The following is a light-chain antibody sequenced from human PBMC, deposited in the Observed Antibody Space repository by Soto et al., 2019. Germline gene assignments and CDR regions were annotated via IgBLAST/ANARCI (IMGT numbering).Light chain of an antibody. Sequence: DIVMTQSPLSLTVTPGESASISCWSSQSLLHTNGYNYFDWYLQKPGQSPQLLIYLGSNRASGVPDRFSGRGSGTDFTLRISRVEADDVGVYYCMQALQTPRTFGQETKLEIK. CDR1: QSLLHTNGYNY. J-gene: IGKJ2*01. CDR3: MQALQTPRT. V-gene: IGKV2-28*01. CDR2: LGS.